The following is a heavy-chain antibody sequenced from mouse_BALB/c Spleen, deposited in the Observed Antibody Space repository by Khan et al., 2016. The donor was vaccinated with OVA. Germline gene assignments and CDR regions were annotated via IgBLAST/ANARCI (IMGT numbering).Heavy chain of an antibody. J-gene: IGHJ3*01. CDR2: VSTGGSYT. D-gene: IGHD1-1*01. CDR1: GFTFSTYG. Sequence: EVQVVESGGDLVKPGGSLKLSCAASGFTFSTYGMSWVRQAPDKRLEWVATVSTGGSYTYYPDSVTGRFTISRDNAKNTLYLQMSGLRSEDTAMFDCTRLAYYYDSEGFAYWGQGTLVTVSA. V-gene: IGHV5-6*01. CDR3: TRLAYYYDSEGFAY.